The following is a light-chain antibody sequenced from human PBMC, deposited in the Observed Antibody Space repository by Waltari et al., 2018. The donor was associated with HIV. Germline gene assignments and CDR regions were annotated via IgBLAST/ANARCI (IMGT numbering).Light chain of an antibody. Sequence: EIVLTQSPATLSFSPGERATLSCRASQNVSSSLVWYQQKPGQPPMLLIYSASNRASGIPARFSGSGSGADFTLTISSLEPEDFAIYYCQQRSNWPLTFGGGTKVDI. J-gene: IGKJ4*01. CDR2: SAS. CDR3: QQRSNWPLT. V-gene: IGKV3-11*01. CDR1: QNVSSS.